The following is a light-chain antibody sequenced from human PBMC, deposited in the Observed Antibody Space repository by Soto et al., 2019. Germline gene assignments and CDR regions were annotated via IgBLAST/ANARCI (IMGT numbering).Light chain of an antibody. J-gene: IGLJ2*01. V-gene: IGLV2-14*01. CDR1: SNDVGDYNY. CDR2: DVT. Sequence: QSALTQPASVSGSPGQSITISCTGTSNDVGDYNYVSWYQQHPGKAPKLMIYDVTNRPSGISDRFSGSKSGNTASLTISGLQTEDEADYYCSSYTSSSTVVFGGGTKLTV. CDR3: SSYTSSSTVV.